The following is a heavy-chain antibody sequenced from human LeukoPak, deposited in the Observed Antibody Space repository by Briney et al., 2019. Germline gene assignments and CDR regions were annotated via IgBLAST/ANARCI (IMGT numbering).Heavy chain of an antibody. CDR3: VRDFDS. J-gene: IGHJ4*02. Sequence: SETLSLTCIVSGGSISSGNYYWSWIRKPAGKGLEWIGRIHTSGSANYNPSLKSRVTISVDASKNQFSLKLSSVTAADTAVYYCVRDFDSWAREPWSPSPQ. V-gene: IGHV4-61*02. CDR1: GGSISSGNYY. CDR2: IHTSGSA.